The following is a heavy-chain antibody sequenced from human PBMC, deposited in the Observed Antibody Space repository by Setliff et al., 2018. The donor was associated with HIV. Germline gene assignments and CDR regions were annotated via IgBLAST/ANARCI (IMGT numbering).Heavy chain of an antibody. Sequence: SVKVSCKASGDTFNNYAINWVRQAPGQGLEWVGGIIPYFGTTEYEQKFQGRVTITADESKSTAYMQLSGLTYEDTAVYYCAKGERRVADISDPNYMGVWGKGTMVTVSS. CDR1: GDTFNNYA. CDR2: IIPYFGTT. V-gene: IGHV1-69*13. J-gene: IGHJ6*03. CDR3: AKGERRVADISDPNYMGV. D-gene: IGHD1-1*01.